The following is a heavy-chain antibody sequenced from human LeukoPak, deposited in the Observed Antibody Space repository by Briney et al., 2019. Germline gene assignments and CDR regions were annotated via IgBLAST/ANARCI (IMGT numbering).Heavy chain of an antibody. D-gene: IGHD3-3*01. CDR3: VRGSGYYKAYFDY. J-gene: IGHJ4*02. CDR2: IYYSGST. CDR1: GGSISSSSYY. V-gene: IGHV4-39*01. Sequence: PSETLSLTCTVSGGSISSSSYYWGWIRQPPGKGLEWIGSIYYSGSTYYNPSLKSRVTISVDTSKNQFSLKLSSVTAADTAVYYCVRGSGYYKAYFDYWGQGTLVTVSS.